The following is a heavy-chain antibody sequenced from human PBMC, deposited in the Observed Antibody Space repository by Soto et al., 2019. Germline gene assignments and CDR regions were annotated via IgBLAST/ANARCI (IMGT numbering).Heavy chain of an antibody. V-gene: IGHV5-51*01. CDR3: ARRTAAALNYYGMDV. CDR2: IYPGDSDT. Sequence: EVQLVQSGAEVKKPGESLKISCKGSGYSFTSYWIGWVRQMPGKGLEWMGIIYPGDSDTRYSPSFQGQVTISADKSISTAYLQWSSLKASDTAMYYCARRTAAALNYYGMDVWGQGTTVTVSS. CDR1: GYSFTSYW. J-gene: IGHJ6*02. D-gene: IGHD6-13*01.